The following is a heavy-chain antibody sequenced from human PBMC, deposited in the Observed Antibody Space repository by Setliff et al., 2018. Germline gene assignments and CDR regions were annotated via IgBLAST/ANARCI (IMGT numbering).Heavy chain of an antibody. CDR2: INAGNGNT. V-gene: IGHV1-3*01. Sequence: ASVKVSCKASGFTSTNYAMHWVRQAPGQRLEWMGWINAGNGNTKYSQKFQGRVTITRDTSASTAYMELSSLRSEDTAVYYCARDKLWLMGYYYYYMDVWGKGTTVTVSS. D-gene: IGHD5-18*01. CDR1: GFTSTNYA. CDR3: ARDKLWLMGYYYYYMDV. J-gene: IGHJ6*03.